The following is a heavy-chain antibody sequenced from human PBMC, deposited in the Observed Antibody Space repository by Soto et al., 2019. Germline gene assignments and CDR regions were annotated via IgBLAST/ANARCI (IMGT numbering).Heavy chain of an antibody. V-gene: IGHV1-69*01. CDR2: IIPIFGTA. D-gene: IGHD3-22*01. CDR1: GDTFSSYA. J-gene: IGHJ4*02. Sequence: SVKVSCKASGDTFSSYAISWVRQAPGQGLEWMGGIIPIFGTANYAQKFQGRVTITADESKSTAYMELSSLRSEDTAAYYCASRLNYYDSRLDYWGQGTLVTVSS. CDR3: ASRLNYYDSRLDY.